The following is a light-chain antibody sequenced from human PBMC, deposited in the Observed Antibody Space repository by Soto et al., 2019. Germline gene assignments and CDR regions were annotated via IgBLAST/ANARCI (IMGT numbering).Light chain of an antibody. V-gene: IGLV1-47*02. CDR2: SND. Sequence: QSVLTQPPSASGTPGQRVTISCSGSRSNIGRNYVYWYQQLPGTAPKLLIYSNDQRPSGVPDRFSGSKSGTSASLAISGLQSEDEADYYCAAWDDSLSGAVFGGGTQLTVL. CDR1: RSNIGRNY. J-gene: IGLJ7*01. CDR3: AAWDDSLSGAV.